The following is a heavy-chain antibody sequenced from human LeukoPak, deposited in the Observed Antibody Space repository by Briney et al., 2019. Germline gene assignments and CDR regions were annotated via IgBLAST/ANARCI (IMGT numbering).Heavy chain of an antibody. V-gene: IGHV3-74*01. CDR3: AKRGPEIVSTIDY. CDR2: INGDGSTT. Sequence: GGSLRLSCAASGFTFSSYWMHWVRQVPGKGPVWVARINGDGSTTAYADSVQGRFTISRDNAKNTLYLQMNSLRAEDTAVYYCAKRGPEIVSTIDYWGQGTLVTVSS. J-gene: IGHJ4*02. CDR1: GFTFSSYW. D-gene: IGHD5/OR15-5a*01.